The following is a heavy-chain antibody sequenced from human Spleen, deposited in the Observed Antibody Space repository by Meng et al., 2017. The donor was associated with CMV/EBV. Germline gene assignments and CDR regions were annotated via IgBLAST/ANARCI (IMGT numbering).Heavy chain of an antibody. CDR3: ARDRGGNYDILTGSDY. Sequence: FSGYYWSWIRQPPGKGLEWVSSISSSSNYIYYADSVKGRFTISRDNSKNTLYLQMNSLRAEDSAVYYCARDRGGNYDILTGSDYWGQGALVTVSS. D-gene: IGHD3-9*01. CDR1: FSGYY. V-gene: IGHV3-11*06. J-gene: IGHJ4*02. CDR2: ISSSSNYI.